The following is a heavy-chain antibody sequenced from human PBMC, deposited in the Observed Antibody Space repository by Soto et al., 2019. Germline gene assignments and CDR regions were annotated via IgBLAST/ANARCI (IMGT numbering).Heavy chain of an antibody. Sequence: PGGSLRLSCGASGFTFSDHYMDWVRQAPGKGPEWVGRSGTKDDSYTTEYAASVEGRFTISRDDSKNSLYLQMNSLKTEDTAVYYCGRVRGFTLIDYWGQGTLVTVSS. V-gene: IGHV3-72*01. J-gene: IGHJ4*02. CDR3: GRVRGFTLIDY. CDR1: GFTFSDHY. CDR2: SGTKDDSYTT.